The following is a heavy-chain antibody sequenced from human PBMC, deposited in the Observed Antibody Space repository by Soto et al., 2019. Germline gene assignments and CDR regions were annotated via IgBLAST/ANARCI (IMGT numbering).Heavy chain of an antibody. D-gene: IGHD3-10*01. CDR1: GFTFSSYA. CDR2: ISGSGGST. V-gene: IGHV3-23*01. Sequence: EVQLLESGGGLVQPGGSLRLSCAASGFTFSSYAMSWVRQAPGKGLEWVSAISGSGGSTYYAPSVKGRFTISRDNSKDALNQQMNGVRAGDTAVYYCAKQGSGVGVLRYCYYMGVWGKGSTVTVSS. CDR3: AKQGSGVGVLRYCYYMGV. J-gene: IGHJ6*03.